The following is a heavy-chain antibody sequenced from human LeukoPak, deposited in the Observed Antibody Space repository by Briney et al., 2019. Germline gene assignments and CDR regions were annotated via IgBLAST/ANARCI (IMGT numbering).Heavy chain of an antibody. J-gene: IGHJ5*02. V-gene: IGHV3-30*18. CDR2: MSYDGSNK. CDR3: AKCDSSSSGSYNWFDP. CDR1: GFTFSSYG. D-gene: IGHD6-6*01. Sequence: PGGSLRLSCAASGFTFSSYGMHWVRQAPGKGLEWVAVMSYDGSNKYYADSVKGRFTISRDNSKNTLYLQMNSLRAEDTAVYYCAKCDSSSSGSYNWFDPWGQGTLVTVSS.